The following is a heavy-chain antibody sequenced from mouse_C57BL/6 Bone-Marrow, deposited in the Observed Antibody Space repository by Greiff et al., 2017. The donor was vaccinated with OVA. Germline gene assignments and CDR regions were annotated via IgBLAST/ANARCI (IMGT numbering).Heavy chain of an antibody. CDR3: TRGQVYGSFWYFDV. J-gene: IGHJ1*03. Sequence: DVTLVESGEGLVKPGGSLKLSCAASGFTFSSYAMSWVRQTPEKRLEWVAYISSGGDYIYYADTVKGRFTISRDNARNTLYLQMSSLKSEDTAMYYCTRGQVYGSFWYFDVWGTGTTVTVSS. V-gene: IGHV5-9-1*02. CDR2: ISSGGDYI. D-gene: IGHD1-1*01. CDR1: GFTFSSYA.